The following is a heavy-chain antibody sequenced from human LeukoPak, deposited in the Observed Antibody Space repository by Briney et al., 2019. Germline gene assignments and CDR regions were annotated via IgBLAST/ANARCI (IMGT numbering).Heavy chain of an antibody. CDR3: ASYSYGYTPSSPFDY. V-gene: IGHV3-66*01. D-gene: IGHD3-16*01. CDR1: GFTVSSNC. Sequence: GGSLRLSCAASGFTVSSNCMSWVRQAPGKGLEWVSVIYSGGSTYYADSVKGRFTISRDNSKNTLYLQMNSLRAEDTAVYYCASYSYGYTPSSPFDYWGQGTLVTVSS. CDR2: IYSGGST. J-gene: IGHJ4*02.